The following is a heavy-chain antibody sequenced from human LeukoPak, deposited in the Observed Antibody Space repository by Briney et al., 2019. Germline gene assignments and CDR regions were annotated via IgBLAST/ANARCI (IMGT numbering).Heavy chain of an antibody. CDR1: GYTFTSYG. CDR3: ARDDYGSGSPRYYYYYYMDV. V-gene: IGHV1-18*01. D-gene: IGHD3-10*01. CDR2: ISAYNGNT. J-gene: IGHJ6*03. Sequence: ASVKVSCKASGYTFTSYGISWVRQAPGQGLEWMGWISAYNGNTNYAQKLQGRVTMTTDTSTSTAYMELRSLRSDDTAVYYCARDDYGSGSPRYYYYYYMDVWGKGTTVTVSS.